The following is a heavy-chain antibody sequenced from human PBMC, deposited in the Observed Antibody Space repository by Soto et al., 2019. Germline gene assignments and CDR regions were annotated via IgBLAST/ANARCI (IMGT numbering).Heavy chain of an antibody. V-gene: IGHV4-34*01. D-gene: IGHD3-3*01. CDR2: INHSGST. Sequence: PSETLSLTCAVYGGSFSGYYWSWIRQPPGKGLEWIGEINHSGSTNYNPSLKSRVTISVDTSKNQFSLKLSSVTAADTAVYYCARGQTYYDFWSGPYGMDVWGQGTTVTVSS. J-gene: IGHJ6*02. CDR1: GGSFSGYY. CDR3: ARGQTYYDFWSGPYGMDV.